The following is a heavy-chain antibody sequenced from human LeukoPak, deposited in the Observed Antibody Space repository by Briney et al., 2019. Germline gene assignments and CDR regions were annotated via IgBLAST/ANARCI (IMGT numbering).Heavy chain of an antibody. D-gene: IGHD1-26*01. Sequence: PSETLSLTCAVYVGSFSGYHWNWIRQAPGKGPEWIGEANESGGTNINPSLRSRVILSVDTSMNQFSLKLISVTAADTAVYYCARGQGATVPKVGKNWFDPWGQGTRVIVSS. CDR3: ARGQGATVPKVGKNWFDP. J-gene: IGHJ5*02. CDR1: VGSFSGYH. V-gene: IGHV4-34*01. CDR2: ANESGGT.